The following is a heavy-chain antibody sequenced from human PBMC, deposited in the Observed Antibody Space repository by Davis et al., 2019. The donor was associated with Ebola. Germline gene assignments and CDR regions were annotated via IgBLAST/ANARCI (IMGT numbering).Heavy chain of an antibody. D-gene: IGHD2-15*01. V-gene: IGHV1-18*01. CDR3: ARVSPDIVVVVAANYYGMDV. CDR1: DYTFTSYD. Sequence: AASVKVSCKAFDYTFTSYDINWVRQTTGQGLEWMGWMNPNSGNTNYAQKLQGRVTMTTDTSTSTAYMELRSLRSDDTAVYYCARVSPDIVVVVAANYYGMDVWGQGTTVTVSS. J-gene: IGHJ6*02. CDR2: MNPNSGNT.